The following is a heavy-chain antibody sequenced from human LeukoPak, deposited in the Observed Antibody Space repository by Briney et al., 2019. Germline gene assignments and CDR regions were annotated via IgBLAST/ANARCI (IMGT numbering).Heavy chain of an antibody. J-gene: IGHJ4*02. D-gene: IGHD5-18*01. CDR1: GFTFDDYG. V-gene: IGHV3-20*01. CDR2: INWNGGST. Sequence: GGSLRLSCAASGFTFDDYGMSWVRQAPGKGLEWVSGINWNGGSTGYADSVKGRITISRDNAKNSLYLQMNSLRAVDTALYHCARRGYSYGLDYWGQGTLVTVSS. CDR3: ARRGYSYGLDY.